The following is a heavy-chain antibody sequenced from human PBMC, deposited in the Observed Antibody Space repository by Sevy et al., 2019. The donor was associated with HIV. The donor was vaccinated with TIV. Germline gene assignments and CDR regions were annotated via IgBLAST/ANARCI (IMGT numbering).Heavy chain of an antibody. D-gene: IGHD5-18*01. V-gene: IGHV4-39*01. CDR2: VYYSGSA. J-gene: IGHJ4*02. CDR1: GGSISAKNYF. Sequence: SETLSLTCSLSGGSISAKNYFWGWIRQPPGKGLEWIGSVYYSGSAAYSPSLQSRVGISVDTSKNHFSLKLSSLNATDTAFHYCARHAFKHGYRPHYFDNWSQGTLVTVSS. CDR3: ARHAFKHGYRPHYFDN.